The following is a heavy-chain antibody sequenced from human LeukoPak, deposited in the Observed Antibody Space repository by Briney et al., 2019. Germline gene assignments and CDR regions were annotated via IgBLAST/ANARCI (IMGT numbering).Heavy chain of an antibody. CDR2: IYTSGST. CDR1: GGSISSYY. V-gene: IGHV4-4*07. Sequence: SETLSLTCTVSGGSISSYYWSWIRQPAGKGLEWIGRIYTSGSTNYNPSLKSRVTMSVDTSKNQFSLKLSPVTAADTAVYYCARTIAAAGEIDYWGQGTLVTVSS. CDR3: ARTIAAAGEIDY. D-gene: IGHD6-13*01. J-gene: IGHJ4*02.